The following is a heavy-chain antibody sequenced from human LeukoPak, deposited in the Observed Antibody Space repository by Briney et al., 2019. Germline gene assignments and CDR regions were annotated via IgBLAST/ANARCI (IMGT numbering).Heavy chain of an antibody. CDR3: ARRGSSWYRKGWFDH. CDR1: GGSFSGYY. V-gene: IGHV4-34*01. J-gene: IGHJ5*02. D-gene: IGHD6-13*01. CDR2: INHSGST. Sequence: SETLSLTCAVYGGSFSGYYWSWIRQPPGKGLEWIGEINHSGSTNYNPSLKSRVTISVDTSKNQFSLKLSSVTAADTAVYYCARRGSSWYRKGWFDHWGQGTLVTVSS.